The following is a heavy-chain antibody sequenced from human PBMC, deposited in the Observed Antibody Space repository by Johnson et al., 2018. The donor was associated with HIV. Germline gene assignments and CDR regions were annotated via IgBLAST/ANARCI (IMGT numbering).Heavy chain of an antibody. CDR2: IYSDGST. CDR3: ARERGISGAFDI. Sequence: VQLVESGGGLVQSGESLRLSCAASGISVSSNYMSWVRQAPGKGLEWVSVIYSDGSTYYADSVKGRFSISIDNSKNTLYLQMNSLRAEDTAVYYCARERGISGAFDIWGQGTMVTVS. D-gene: IGHD3-10*01. V-gene: IGHV3-66*01. CDR1: GISVSSNY. J-gene: IGHJ3*02.